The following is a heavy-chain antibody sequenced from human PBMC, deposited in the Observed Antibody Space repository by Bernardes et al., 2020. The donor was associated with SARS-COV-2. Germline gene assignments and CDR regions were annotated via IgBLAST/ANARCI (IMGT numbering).Heavy chain of an antibody. CDR3: AKAGAGDGSGSSHGPYYYYGMDV. CDR1: GFTFDDYA. D-gene: IGHD3-10*01. Sequence: GGSLRLSCAASGFTFDDYAMHWVRQAPGKGLEWVSGISWNSGSIGYADSVKGRFTISRDNAKNSLYLQMNSLRAEDTALYYCAKAGAGDGSGSSHGPYYYYGMDVWGQGTTVTVSS. V-gene: IGHV3-9*01. CDR2: ISWNSGSI. J-gene: IGHJ6*02.